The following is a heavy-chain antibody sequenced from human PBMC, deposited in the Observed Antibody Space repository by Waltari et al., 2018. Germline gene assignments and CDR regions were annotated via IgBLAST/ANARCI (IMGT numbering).Heavy chain of an antibody. CDR3: AREKYSSSWYLDY. V-gene: IGHV3-7*04. CDR1: GFTFSRYW. J-gene: IGHJ4*02. CDR2: IKQDGSEK. D-gene: IGHD6-13*01. Sequence: EVQLVESGGGLVQPGGSLRLSCAASGFTFSRYWMTWVRQAPGKGLEGVANIKQDGSEKYYVDSVKGRCTISRDNAKNSLYLQMNSLRAEDTAVYYCAREKYSSSWYLDYWGQGTLVTVSS.